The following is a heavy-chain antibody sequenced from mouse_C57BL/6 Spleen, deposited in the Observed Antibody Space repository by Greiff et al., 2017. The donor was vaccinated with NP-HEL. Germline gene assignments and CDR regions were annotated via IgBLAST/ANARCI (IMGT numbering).Heavy chain of an antibody. CDR1: GFSLTSYG. CDR3: ARQAYFGNWALFDY. Sequence: VQGVESGPGLVQPSQSLSITCTVSGFSLTSYGVHWVRQSPGKGLEWLGVIWSGGSTDYNAAFISRLSISKDNSKSQVFFKMNSLQADDTAIYYCARQAYFGNWALFDYWGQGTTLTVSS. J-gene: IGHJ2*01. CDR2: IWSGGST. D-gene: IGHD4-1*01. V-gene: IGHV2-2*01.